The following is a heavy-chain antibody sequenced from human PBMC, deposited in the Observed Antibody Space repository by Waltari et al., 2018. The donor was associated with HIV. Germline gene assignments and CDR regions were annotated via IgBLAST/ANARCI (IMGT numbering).Heavy chain of an antibody. Sequence: EVQLVESGGGVVRPGGSLRLSCASSGFTFDDYGMSWVRQAPGKGLEWVSGINWNGGNTGYADFVKGRFTSSRDNAKNSVYLQMSSLRAEDTAFYYCVRDEYYGSGSYYNGAFDIWGQGTMVTVSS. V-gene: IGHV3-20*04. D-gene: IGHD3-10*01. CDR2: INWNGGNT. CDR1: GFTFDDYG. CDR3: VRDEYYGSGSYYNGAFDI. J-gene: IGHJ3*02.